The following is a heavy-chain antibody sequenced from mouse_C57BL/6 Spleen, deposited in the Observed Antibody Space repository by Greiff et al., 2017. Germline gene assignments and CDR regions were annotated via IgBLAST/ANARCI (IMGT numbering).Heavy chain of an antibody. Sequence: QVQLQQSGAELVKPGASVKISCKASGYTFTDYYINWVKQRPGQGLEWIGKIGPGSGSTYYNEKFKGKATLTADKSSSTAYMQLSSLTSEDSAVYVCGTTVVEGQYYFDYWGQGTTLTVSS. V-gene: IGHV1-77*01. CDR1: GYTFTDYY. D-gene: IGHD1-1*01. CDR2: IGPGSGST. CDR3: GTTVVEGQYYFDY. J-gene: IGHJ2*01.